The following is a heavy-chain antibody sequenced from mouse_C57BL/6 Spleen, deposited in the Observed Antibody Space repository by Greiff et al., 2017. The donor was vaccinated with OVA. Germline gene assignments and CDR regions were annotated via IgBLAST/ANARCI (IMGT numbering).Heavy chain of an antibody. CDR1: GFTFSSYA. D-gene: IGHD4-1*01. CDR2: ISDGGSYT. J-gene: IGHJ2*01. CDR3: ARDGLAGKYFDY. V-gene: IGHV5-4*01. Sequence: EVMLVESGGGLVKPGGSLKLSCAASGFTFSSYAMSWVRQTPEKRLEWVATISDGGSYTYYPDNVKGRFTISRDNAKNNLYLQMSHLKSEDTAMYYCARDGLAGKYFDYWGKGTTLTVSS.